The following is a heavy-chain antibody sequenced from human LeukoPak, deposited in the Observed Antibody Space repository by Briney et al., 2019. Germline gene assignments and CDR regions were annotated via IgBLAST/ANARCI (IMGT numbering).Heavy chain of an antibody. CDR1: GFTFSSYG. CDR3: AKDGDSDTGYYYGSGSYYKEGSSYGMDV. Sequence: PGRSLRLSCAASGFTFSSYGMHWVRQAPGKGLEWVAVISYDGSNKYYADSVKGRFTISRDNSKNTLYLQMNSLRAEDTAVYYCAKDGDSDTGYYYGSGSYYKEGSSYGMDVWGKGTTVTVSS. V-gene: IGHV3-30*18. D-gene: IGHD3-10*01. CDR2: ISYDGSNK. J-gene: IGHJ6*04.